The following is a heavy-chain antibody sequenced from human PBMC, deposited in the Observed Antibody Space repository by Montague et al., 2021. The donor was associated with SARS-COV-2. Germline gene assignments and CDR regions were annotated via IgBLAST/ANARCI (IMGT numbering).Heavy chain of an antibody. CDR1: GGSITDYY. J-gene: IGHJ4*02. CDR3: ARGRQHFNMIVVVMTGGEYYFDY. Sequence: SETLSLTCAVYGGSITDYYWSWIRQPPGKGLEWIGEINHRGTSNYNPSLKSRVSISVDTSKNQFSLYLGSVTAADTAVYYCARGRQHFNMIVVVMTGGEYYFDYWAQGTLVTVSP. D-gene: IGHD3-22*01. CDR2: INHRGTS. V-gene: IGHV4-34*01.